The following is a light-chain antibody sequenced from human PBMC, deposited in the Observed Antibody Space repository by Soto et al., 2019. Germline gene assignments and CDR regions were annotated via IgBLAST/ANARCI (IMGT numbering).Light chain of an antibody. Sequence: VVMTQSPASLSVSPGERATLSCRASQSVSSNLAWYQQKPGQAPRLLIYRASTRATGIPARFSGSGSGTEFTLTISSLQSEDFAIYYCQQYNNWPPITFGQGTRLEIK. J-gene: IGKJ5*01. V-gene: IGKV3-15*01. CDR3: QQYNNWPPIT. CDR2: RAS. CDR1: QSVSSN.